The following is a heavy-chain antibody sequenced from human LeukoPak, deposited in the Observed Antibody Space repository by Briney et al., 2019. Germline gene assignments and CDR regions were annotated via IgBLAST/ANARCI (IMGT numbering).Heavy chain of an antibody. CDR1: GSTFTSYD. CDR2: TNPNSGNT. J-gene: IGHJ6*03. CDR3: ARGGVATIDYYYYMDV. D-gene: IGHD5-12*01. V-gene: IGHV1-8*01. Sequence: GPSVTVSCKASGSTFTSYDINWVRQAPGRGLEWMGWTNPNSGNTGYAQKFQGRVTMTRNTSISTAYMELSSLRSEDTAVYYCARGGVATIDYYYYMDVWGKGTTVTVSS.